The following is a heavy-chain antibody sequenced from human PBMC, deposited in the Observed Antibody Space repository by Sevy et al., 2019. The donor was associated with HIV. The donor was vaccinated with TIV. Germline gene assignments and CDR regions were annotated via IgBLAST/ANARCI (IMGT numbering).Heavy chain of an antibody. Sequence: SETLSLTCAVSGYSITSGYLWGWIRQPPGKGLEWIGSVFHSGSTYYNPSLNSRVIISVDTSKNQFSLKLNSVTAADTAVYCCARHSHGSGTYYVPFDSWGQGTLVTVSS. D-gene: IGHD3-10*01. CDR3: ARHSHGSGTYYVPFDS. CDR2: VFHSGST. V-gene: IGHV4-38-2*01. CDR1: GYSITSGYL. J-gene: IGHJ4*02.